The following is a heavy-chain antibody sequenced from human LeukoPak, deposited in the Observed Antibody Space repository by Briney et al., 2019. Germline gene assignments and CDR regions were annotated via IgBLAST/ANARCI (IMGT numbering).Heavy chain of an antibody. CDR3: ARRLEGYGDIDY. CDR2: ISSSSSYI. J-gene: IGHJ4*02. Sequence: GGSLRLSCAASGFTFSSYSMNWVRQAPGKGLEWVSSISSSSSYIYYADSVKGRFTISSDNAKNSLYLQMNSLRAEDTAVYYCARRLEGYGDIDYWGQGTLVTVSS. D-gene: IGHD4-17*01. CDR1: GFTFSSYS. V-gene: IGHV3-21*01.